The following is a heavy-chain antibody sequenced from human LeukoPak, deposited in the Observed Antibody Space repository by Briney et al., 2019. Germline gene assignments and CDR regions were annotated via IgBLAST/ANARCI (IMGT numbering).Heavy chain of an antibody. CDR3: ASSGSGSYRWFDP. V-gene: IGHV4-59*01. Sequence: SETLSLTCTVSGGSISSSSWSWIRQPPGKGLEWIGYIYYSGSTNYNPSLESRVTLSVDVSKNQFSLKLNSVTAADTAVYYCASSGSGSYRWFDPWGQGTLVTVSS. D-gene: IGHD1-26*01. CDR2: IYYSGST. J-gene: IGHJ5*02. CDR1: GGSISSSS.